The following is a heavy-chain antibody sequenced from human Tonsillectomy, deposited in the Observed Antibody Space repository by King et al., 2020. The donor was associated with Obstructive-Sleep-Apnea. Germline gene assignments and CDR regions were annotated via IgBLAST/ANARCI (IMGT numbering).Heavy chain of an antibody. V-gene: IGHV3-23*04. CDR2: ISGSGSST. D-gene: IGHD3-9*01. J-gene: IGHJ1*01. CDR1: GFTFSSYA. CDR3: AITVLRHFDWLDEYFHH. Sequence: VQLVESGGGLVQPGGSLRLSCAASGFTFSSYAMSWVRQAPGKGLEWVSAISGSGSSTYYADSVKGRFTMSRDNSKNTLYLQMNSLRAEDAAIYYCAITVLRHFDWLDEYFHHWGQGTLVTVSS.